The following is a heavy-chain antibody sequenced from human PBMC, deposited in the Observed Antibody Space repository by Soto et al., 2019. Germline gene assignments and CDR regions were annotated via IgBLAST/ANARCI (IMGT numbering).Heavy chain of an antibody. CDR1: GFTFRSYV. J-gene: IGHJ4*02. CDR3: ARWGTTGGLDV. D-gene: IGHD3-16*01. CDR2: TSYDGSNN. Sequence: QVQLVESGGGVVQPGTSLRLSCVGSGFTFRSYVIHWVRQAPGKGLEWVALTSYDGSNNFYGDSVKGRFTISRDNSRNTVALQMASLRLEDTALYYCARWGTTGGLDVWGQGTLVSVSS. V-gene: IGHV3-33*05.